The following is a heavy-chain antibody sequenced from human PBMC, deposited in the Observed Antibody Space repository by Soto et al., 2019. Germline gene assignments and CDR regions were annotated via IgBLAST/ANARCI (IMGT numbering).Heavy chain of an antibody. V-gene: IGHV4-39*01. D-gene: IGHD2-15*01. CDR2: IYYSGST. J-gene: IGHJ6*03. CDR3: ARLGCSGGSCYYYYYMDV. Sequence: PSETLSLTCTVSGGSISSSSYYWGWIRQPPGKGLEWIGSIYYSGSTYYNPSLKSRVTISVDTSKNQFSLKLSSVTAADTAVYYCARLGCSGGSCYYYYYMDVWGKGTTVTVSS. CDR1: GGSISSSSYY.